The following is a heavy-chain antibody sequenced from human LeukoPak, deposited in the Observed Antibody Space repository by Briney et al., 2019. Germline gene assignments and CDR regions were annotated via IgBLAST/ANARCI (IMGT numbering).Heavy chain of an antibody. J-gene: IGHJ4*02. CDR3: VRSIRIPGIAAAGDFDY. V-gene: IGHV4-39*02. D-gene: IGHD6-13*01. CDR2: IFYSGNT. CDR1: GGSISSSSYY. Sequence: ASETLSLTCTVSGGSISSSSYYWGWIRQPPGKGLEWIASIFYSGNTFYNPSLRSRVTTSVDTSKNHFSLKLSSVTAADAAVYYCVRSIRIPGIAAAGDFDYWGRGTLVTVSS.